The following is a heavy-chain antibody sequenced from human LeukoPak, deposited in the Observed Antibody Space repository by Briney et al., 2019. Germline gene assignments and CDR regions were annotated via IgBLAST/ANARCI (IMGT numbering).Heavy chain of an antibody. CDR3: ARDHIEYYQWELRAEYFQH. CDR2: IYHSGST. J-gene: IGHJ1*01. CDR1: GYSISSGYY. V-gene: IGHV4-38-2*02. Sequence: PSETLSLTCTVSGYSISSGYYWGWIRQPPGKGLEWIGSIYHSGSTYYNPSLKSRVTISVDTSKNQFSLKLSSVTAADTVVYYCARDHIEYYQWELRAEYFQHWGQGTLVTVSS. D-gene: IGHD1-26*01.